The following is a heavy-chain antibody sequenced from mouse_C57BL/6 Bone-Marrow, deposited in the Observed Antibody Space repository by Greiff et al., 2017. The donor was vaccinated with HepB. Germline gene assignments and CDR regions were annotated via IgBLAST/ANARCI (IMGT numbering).Heavy chain of an antibody. CDR2: SRNKANDYTT. D-gene: IGHD1-1*01. CDR1: GFTFSDFY. Sequence: VKLVESGGGLVQSGRSLRLSCATSGFTFSDFYMEWVRQAPGKGLEWIAASRNKANDYTTEYSASVKGRFIVSRDTSQSILYLQMNALRAEDTAIYYCARDADYYGTYWYFDVWGTGTTVTVSS. CDR3: ARDADYYGTYWYFDV. V-gene: IGHV7-1*01. J-gene: IGHJ1*03.